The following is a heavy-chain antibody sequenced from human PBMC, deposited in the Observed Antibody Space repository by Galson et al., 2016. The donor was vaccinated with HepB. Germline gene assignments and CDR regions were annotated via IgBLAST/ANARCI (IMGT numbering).Heavy chain of an antibody. CDR3: AGATCFYYSALDV. D-gene: IGHD3-16*01. J-gene: IGHJ6*02. Sequence: SVKVSCKVSGYTLSELAIHWLRQAPGKGLEWLGGFGPQDSQTKFPQTFQGRVTMTEDSSTDTAYLELSRLRFDDTATYYWAGATCFYYSALDVWGHGTTVTVTS. CDR2: FGPQDSQT. V-gene: IGHV1-24*01. CDR1: GYTLSELA.